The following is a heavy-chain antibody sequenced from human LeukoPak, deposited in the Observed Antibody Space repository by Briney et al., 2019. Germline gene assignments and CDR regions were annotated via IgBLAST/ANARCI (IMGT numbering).Heavy chain of an antibody. CDR2: TNGATGNT. D-gene: IGHD4-23*01. CDR1: GDSFTNYA. CDR3: ARSPGGNARTWLDY. Sequence: ASVKVSCKASGDSFTNYALHWVRQAPGQRLEWMGWTNGATGNTRFSQDFQGRLTITIDTSASTSYMERSSLRSEDTAVYYCARSPGGNARTWLDYWGQGTLVTVSS. J-gene: IGHJ4*02. V-gene: IGHV1-3*02.